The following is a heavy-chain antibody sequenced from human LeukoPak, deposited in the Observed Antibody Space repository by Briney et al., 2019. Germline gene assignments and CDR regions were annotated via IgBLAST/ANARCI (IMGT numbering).Heavy chain of an antibody. J-gene: IGHJ2*01. CDR1: GGSISSGSYY. V-gene: IGHV4-61*02. CDR3: ARSRWLHSQGGWYFDL. Sequence: SETLSLTCTVSGGSISSGSYYWSWIRQPAGKGLEWIGRIYTSGSTNYNPSLKSRVTISVDTSKNQFSLKLSSVTAADTAVYYCARSRWLHSQGGWYFDLWGRGILVTVSS. D-gene: IGHD5-24*01. CDR2: IYTSGST.